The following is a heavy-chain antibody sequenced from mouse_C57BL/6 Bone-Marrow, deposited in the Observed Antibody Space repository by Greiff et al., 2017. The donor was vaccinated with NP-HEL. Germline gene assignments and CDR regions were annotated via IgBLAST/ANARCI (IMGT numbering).Heavy chain of an antibody. D-gene: IGHD1-1*01. Sequence: QVQLQQSGAELVRPGASVTLSCKASGYTFTDYEMHWVKQTPVHGLEWIGAIDPETGGTAYNQKFKGKAILTVDTSSSTAYMQLSSLTSEDSAVYYCARPFTTGFDYWGQGTTLTVSS. V-gene: IGHV1-15*01. CDR1: GYTFTDYE. J-gene: IGHJ2*01. CDR3: ARPFTTGFDY. CDR2: IDPETGGT.